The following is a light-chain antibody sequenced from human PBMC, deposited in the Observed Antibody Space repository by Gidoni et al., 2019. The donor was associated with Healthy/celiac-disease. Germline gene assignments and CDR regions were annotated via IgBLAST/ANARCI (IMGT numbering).Light chain of an antibody. Sequence: DIVMTQSPLSLPVTPGEPGSISCRSSQSLLHSNGYNYLDWYLQKPGQSPQLLIYLGSNRASGVPDRFSGSGSGTDFTLKISRVEAEDVGGYYCMQALQTPWTFGQGTKVEIK. CDR2: LGS. CDR3: MQALQTPWT. J-gene: IGKJ1*01. CDR1: QSLLHSNGYNY. V-gene: IGKV2-28*01.